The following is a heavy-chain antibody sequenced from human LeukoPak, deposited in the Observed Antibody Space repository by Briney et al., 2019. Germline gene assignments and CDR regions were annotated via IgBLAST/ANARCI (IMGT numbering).Heavy chain of an antibody. CDR2: ISYDGSNK. J-gene: IGHJ4*02. CDR1: GFTFSSYA. V-gene: IGHV3-30-3*01. CDR3: AKELSSASYPYYFDF. Sequence: GGSLRLSCAASGFTFSSYAIHWVRQAPGKGLEWVAVISYDGSNKYYADSVKGRFTISRDNSKNTLYLQMHSLSGEDTAIYYCAKELSSASYPYYFDFWGQGTLVTVSS. D-gene: IGHD6-19*01.